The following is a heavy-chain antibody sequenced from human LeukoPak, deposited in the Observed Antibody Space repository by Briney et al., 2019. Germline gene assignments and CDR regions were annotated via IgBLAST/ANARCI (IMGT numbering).Heavy chain of an antibody. CDR1: GFTFFSYD. CDR2: ISSSATTK. J-gene: IGHJ4*02. Sequence: GGSLRLSCAASGFTFFSYDMYWVRQAPGKGLEWVSYISSSATTKYYADSVKGRFTISRDNAKSSLYLQMNSLRADDTAVYYCAKALPSSWYFFDCWGQGTLVTVSS. V-gene: IGHV3-48*03. CDR3: AKALPSSWYFFDC. D-gene: IGHD6-13*01.